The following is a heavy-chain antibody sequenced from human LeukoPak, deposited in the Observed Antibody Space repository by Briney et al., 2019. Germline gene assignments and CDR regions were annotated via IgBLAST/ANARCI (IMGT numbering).Heavy chain of an antibody. J-gene: IGHJ4*02. CDR3: TTLYSSSWYGEVY. CDR1: EFTFSNAW. V-gene: IGHV3-15*01. CDR2: IKSKTDGGTT. Sequence: GGSLRLSCAASEFTFSNAWMSWVRQAPGKGLEWVGRIKSKTDGGTTDYAAPVKGRFTISRDDSKNTLYLQMNSLKTEDTAVYYCTTLYSSSWYGEVYWGQGTLVTVSS. D-gene: IGHD6-13*01.